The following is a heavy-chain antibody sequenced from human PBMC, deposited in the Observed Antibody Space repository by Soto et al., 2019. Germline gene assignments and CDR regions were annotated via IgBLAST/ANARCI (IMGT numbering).Heavy chain of an antibody. J-gene: IGHJ6*02. CDR2: ISAYNGNT. CDR3: ATGLPMVRGASYYYGMDV. CDR1: GYTFTSYG. V-gene: IGHV1-18*01. Sequence: GASVKVSCKASGYTFTSYGISWVRQAPGQGLEWMGWISAYNGNTNYAQKLQGRVTMTTDTSTSTACMELRSLRSDDTAVYYCATGLPMVRGASYYYGMDVWGQGTTVTVSS. D-gene: IGHD3-10*01.